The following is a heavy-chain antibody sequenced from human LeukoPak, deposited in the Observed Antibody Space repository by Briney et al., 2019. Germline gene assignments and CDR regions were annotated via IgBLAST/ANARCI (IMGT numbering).Heavy chain of an antibody. CDR2: IHYSGST. Sequence: SETLSLTCTVSGGSISSSIYFWGWIRQPPGTGLEWLGSIHYSGSTYHDPSLKSRVAIPIDTSKNQFSLKLSSVTAADTAVYYCARQLYASGTYYAPMDVWGKGTTVTISS. CDR1: GGSISSSIYF. D-gene: IGHD3-10*01. J-gene: IGHJ6*03. CDR3: ARQLYASGTYYAPMDV. V-gene: IGHV4-39*01.